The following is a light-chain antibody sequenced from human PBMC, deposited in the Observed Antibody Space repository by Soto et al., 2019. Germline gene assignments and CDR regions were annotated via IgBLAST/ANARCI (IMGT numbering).Light chain of an antibody. CDR1: SSDVGSYNL. CDR2: EGT. CDR3: CSYAGSRHYV. Sequence: QSALTQPASVSGSPGQSITISCTGTSSDVGSYNLVSWYQQHPGKAPKFMIYEGTKRPSGVSNRFSGSKSGNTASLTISGLQAEDYADYYCCSYAGSRHYVFGTGTKLTVL. J-gene: IGLJ1*01. V-gene: IGLV2-23*01.